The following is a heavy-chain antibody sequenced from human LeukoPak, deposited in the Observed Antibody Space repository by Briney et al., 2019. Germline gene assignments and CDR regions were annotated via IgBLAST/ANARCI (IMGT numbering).Heavy chain of an antibody. CDR3: ARGSNYYYSMDV. D-gene: IGHD3/OR15-3a*01. J-gene: IGHJ6*04. CDR1: GYSIRSGYY. V-gene: IGHV4-38-2*01. CDR2: IYQSVTT. Sequence: SETLSLTRAVSGYSIRSGYYWGWIRQPPGKGLEWIGSIYQSVTTYYSPSLKSRVAISADTPKNQFSLTLTSVTAADMAVYYCARGSNYYYSMDVWGKGTTVTVSS.